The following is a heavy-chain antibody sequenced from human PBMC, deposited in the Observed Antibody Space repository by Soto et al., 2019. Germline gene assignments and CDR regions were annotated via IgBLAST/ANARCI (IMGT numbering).Heavy chain of an antibody. Sequence: ASVKVSCKASGYTFTSYGISWVRQAPGQGLEWMGWISAYNGNTNYAQKLQGRVTMTTDTSTSTAYMELRSLRSDDTAVYYCARDWGDAGYYYYMAVWGKGTTVTVSS. CDR2: ISAYNGNT. J-gene: IGHJ6*03. CDR3: ARDWGDAGYYYYMAV. V-gene: IGHV1-18*01. D-gene: IGHD3-16*01. CDR1: GYTFTSYG.